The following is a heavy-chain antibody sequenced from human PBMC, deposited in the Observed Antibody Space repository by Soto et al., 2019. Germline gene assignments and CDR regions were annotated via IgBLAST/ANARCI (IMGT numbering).Heavy chain of an antibody. CDR2: ISGSGGST. CDR3: AKDLFFGYSSGWTEYNWFDP. J-gene: IGHJ5*02. D-gene: IGHD6-19*01. Sequence: EVQLLESGGGLVQPGGSLRLSCAASGFTFSSYVMSWVRQAPGKGLEWVSAISGSGGSTYYADSVKGRFTISRDNSKNTLYLQMNSLRAEDTAVYYCAKDLFFGYSSGWTEYNWFDPWGQGTLVTVSS. CDR1: GFTFSSYV. V-gene: IGHV3-23*01.